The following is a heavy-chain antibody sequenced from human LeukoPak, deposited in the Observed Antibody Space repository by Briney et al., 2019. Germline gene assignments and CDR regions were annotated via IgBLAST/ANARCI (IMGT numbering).Heavy chain of an antibody. V-gene: IGHV3-30*03. CDR1: GFTFSSYG. Sequence: TGGSLRLSCAASGFTFSSYGMHWVRQAPGKGLEWVVLISYDGTNKYYADSVRGRFTISRDNSKNTLYLQMNSPRTEDTAVYYCAREWQPYYYNYAMDVWGQGTTVTVSS. D-gene: IGHD5-12*01. J-gene: IGHJ6*02. CDR2: ISYDGTNK. CDR3: AREWQPYYYNYAMDV.